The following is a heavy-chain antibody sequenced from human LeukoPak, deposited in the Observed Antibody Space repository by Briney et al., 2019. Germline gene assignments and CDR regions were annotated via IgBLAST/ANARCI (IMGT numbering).Heavy chain of an antibody. D-gene: IGHD6-6*01. Sequence: GGSLRLSCAASGFTFSSYSMNWVRQAPGKGLEWVSSISSSSSYIYYADSVKGRFTISRDNAKNSLYLQMNSLRAEDTAVYYCARDGSVAARAFDYWGQGTLVTVSS. CDR3: ARDGSVAARAFDY. CDR1: GFTFSSYS. CDR2: ISSSSSYI. V-gene: IGHV3-21*01. J-gene: IGHJ4*02.